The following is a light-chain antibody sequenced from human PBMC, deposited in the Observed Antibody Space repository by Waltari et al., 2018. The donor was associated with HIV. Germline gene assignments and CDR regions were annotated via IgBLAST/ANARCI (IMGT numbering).Light chain of an antibody. CDR1: QSISSW. CDR3: QQYNSYLYT. CDR2: KAS. Sequence: RVTITCRASQSISSWLAWYQQKPGKAPKLLIQKASSLESGVPSRFSGSGSGTEFTLTISSLQPDDFATYYCQQYNSYLYTFGQGTKLEIK. J-gene: IGKJ2*01. V-gene: IGKV1-5*03.